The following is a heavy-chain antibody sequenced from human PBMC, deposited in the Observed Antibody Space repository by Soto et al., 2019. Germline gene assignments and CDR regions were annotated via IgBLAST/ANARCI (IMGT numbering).Heavy chain of an antibody. J-gene: IGHJ2*01. CDR3: AKMGGGDFRRYWYFDL. CDR1: GFTFSSYA. V-gene: IGHV3-23*01. D-gene: IGHD2-21*02. CDR2: ISGSGGRT. Sequence: EVQLLESGGGLVQPGGSLRLSCAASGFTFSSYAMSWVRQAPGKGLEWVSAISGSGGRTYYADSVKGRFTISRDNSQNTLYLQMNSLRAEDTAVYYCAKMGGGDFRRYWYFDLWGRGTLVTVSS.